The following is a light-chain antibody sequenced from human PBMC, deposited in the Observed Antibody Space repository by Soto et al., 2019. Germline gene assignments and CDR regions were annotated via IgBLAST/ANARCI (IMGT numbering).Light chain of an antibody. CDR3: KQYNNWPLT. CDR1: QTVGSN. Sequence: EIVMTQSPATLSVSPGETATLSCRASQTVGSNVAWYQQKPGQAPRLLIYGASTRATGIPASFSGSGSGTEFTLTISSLQSEDFAVYYCKQYNNWPLTFGGGTKVEI. J-gene: IGKJ4*01. CDR2: GAS. V-gene: IGKV3-15*01.